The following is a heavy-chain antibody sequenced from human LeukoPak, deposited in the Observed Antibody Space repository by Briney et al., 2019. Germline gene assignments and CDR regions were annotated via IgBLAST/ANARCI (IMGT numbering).Heavy chain of an antibody. Sequence: GGSLRLSCAASGFTFSSYGMHWVRQALGKGLEWVAVVSHDGSENYYAASVKGRFTISRDNSKNTLYLQMNSLRAEDTAVYFCARGLWFGELSPFDYWGQGTLVTVSS. D-gene: IGHD3-10*01. V-gene: IGHV3-30*03. CDR2: VSHDGSEN. CDR1: GFTFSSYG. J-gene: IGHJ4*02. CDR3: ARGLWFGELSPFDY.